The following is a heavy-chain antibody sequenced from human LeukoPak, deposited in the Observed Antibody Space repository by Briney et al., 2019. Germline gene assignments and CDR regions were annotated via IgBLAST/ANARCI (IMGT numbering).Heavy chain of an antibody. D-gene: IGHD6-13*01. V-gene: IGHV3-7*01. J-gene: IGHJ6*03. Sequence: PGGSLRLSCAASGFTFSSYWMSWVRQAPGQGLEWVANIKQDGSEKYYVDSVKGRFTISRDNAKNSLYLQMNSLRAEDTAVYYCAREYSSSWYEHKIYYMDVWGKGTTVTVSS. CDR2: IKQDGSEK. CDR3: AREYSSSWYEHKIYYMDV. CDR1: GFTFSSYW.